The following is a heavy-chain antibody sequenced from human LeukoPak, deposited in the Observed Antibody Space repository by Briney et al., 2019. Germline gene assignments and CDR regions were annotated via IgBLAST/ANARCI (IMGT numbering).Heavy chain of an antibody. CDR2: INAGNGNT. CDR3: ARDRGTWNDDGFDY. D-gene: IGHD1-1*01. V-gene: IGHV1-3*03. J-gene: IGHJ4*02. Sequence: ASVKVSCKASGYTFTSYVIHWVRQAPGQRLEWMGWINAGNGNTKYSQEFQDRVTITRDTSASTAYMELSSLRSEDTAVYYCARDRGTWNDDGFDYWGQGTLVTVSS. CDR1: GYTFTSYV.